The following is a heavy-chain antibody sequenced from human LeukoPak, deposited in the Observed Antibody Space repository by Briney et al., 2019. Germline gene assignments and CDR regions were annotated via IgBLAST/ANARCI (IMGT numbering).Heavy chain of an antibody. Sequence: PGGSLRLSCAASGFTFSSYAMSWVRQAPGKGLEWVSAISGSGGSTYYADSVKGRFTISRDNSKNTLYLQMNSLRAEDTAVYYCAKDQGDIVVVPAAIGLDPWGQGTPVTVSS. CDR2: ISGSGGST. J-gene: IGHJ5*02. D-gene: IGHD2-2*01. CDR3: AKDQGDIVVVPAAIGLDP. V-gene: IGHV3-23*01. CDR1: GFTFSSYA.